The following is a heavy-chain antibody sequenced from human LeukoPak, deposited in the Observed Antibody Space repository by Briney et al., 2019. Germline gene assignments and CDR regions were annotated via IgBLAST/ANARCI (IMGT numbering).Heavy chain of an antibody. D-gene: IGHD1-26*01. V-gene: IGHV4-59*01. Sequence: PAETLSLTCTVSDGSISIYYWSWIRQPPGKGLEWIGYIYNSGNTDYSPSLKGRVTISVDTSKNQFSLKLSSVTVADTAVYYCVRDRELTYWGQGTLVTVSS. CDR1: DGSISIYY. CDR2: IYNSGNT. CDR3: VRDRELTY. J-gene: IGHJ4*02.